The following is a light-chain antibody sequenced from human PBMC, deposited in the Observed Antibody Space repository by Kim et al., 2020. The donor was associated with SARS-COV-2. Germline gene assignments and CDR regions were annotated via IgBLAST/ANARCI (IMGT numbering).Light chain of an antibody. CDR2: YDD. V-gene: IGLV3-21*01. CDR3: QVWESSSDHYV. J-gene: IGLJ1*01. CDR1: NIGTKS. Sequence: APGKTASVTWGGNNIGTKSVHWYQQQPGQAPVLVIYYDDDRPSGIPERFSGSNSGNTATLTISSVEAGDEADYYCQVWESSSDHYVFGTGTKVTVL.